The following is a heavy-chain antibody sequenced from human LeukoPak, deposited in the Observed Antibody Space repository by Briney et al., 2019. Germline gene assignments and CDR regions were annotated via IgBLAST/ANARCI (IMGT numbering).Heavy chain of an antibody. CDR2: IYYSGST. D-gene: IGHD4-17*01. CDR3: ARGGNYGDYDGYFDY. CDR1: GGSISSNNYY. J-gene: IGHJ4*02. Sequence: SETLSLTCTVSGGSISSNNYYWGWIRQPPGKGLEWIGSIYYSGSTYYNPSLKSRVTISVDTSKNQFSLKLSSVTAADTAVYYCARGGNYGDYDGYFDYWGQGTLVTVSS. V-gene: IGHV4-39*01.